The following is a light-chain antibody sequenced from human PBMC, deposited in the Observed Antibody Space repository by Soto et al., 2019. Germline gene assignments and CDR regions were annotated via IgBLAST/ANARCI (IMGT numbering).Light chain of an antibody. CDR1: QSVSSN. CDR3: QHYNSYSEA. V-gene: IGKV3-15*01. CDR2: GAS. Sequence: EIVMTQSPATLSVSPGARAALSCRASQSVSSNLAWYQQKPGQAPRLLIYGASTRATGIPARFSGSGSGTGFTLTISSLQPDDFATYYCQHYNSYSEAFGQGTKVDI. J-gene: IGKJ1*01.